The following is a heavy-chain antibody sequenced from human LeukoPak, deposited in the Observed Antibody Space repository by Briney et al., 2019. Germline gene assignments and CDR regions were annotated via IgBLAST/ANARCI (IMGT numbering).Heavy chain of an antibody. V-gene: IGHV5-51*01. CDR2: IYPTDSDT. J-gene: IGHJ4*02. CDR3: VRGVRMTTVTFFDY. D-gene: IGHD4-17*01. Sequence: GESLKISCKASGYSFTNYWIGWVRQMPGKGLEWMGIIYPTDSDTRYSPSFQGQVTVSADKSISTAYLQWSSLKASDSAMYYCVRGVRMTTVTFFDYWGQGTLVTVSP. CDR1: GYSFTNYW.